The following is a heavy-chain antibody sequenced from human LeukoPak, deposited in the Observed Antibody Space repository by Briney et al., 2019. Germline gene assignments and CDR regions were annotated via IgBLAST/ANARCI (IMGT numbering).Heavy chain of an antibody. CDR3: ARDLYDYSGYYYGSIDY. CDR2: IIPIFGTA. Sequence: SVNVSCKASRGTFSSYAISWVRQAPGQGLEWMGGIIPIFGTANYAQKFQGRATITADKSTSTAYMELSSLRAEDTAVYYFARDLYDYSGYYYGSIDYWGRGTLVSVSS. J-gene: IGHJ4*02. D-gene: IGHD3-22*01. CDR1: RGTFSSYA. V-gene: IGHV1-69*06.